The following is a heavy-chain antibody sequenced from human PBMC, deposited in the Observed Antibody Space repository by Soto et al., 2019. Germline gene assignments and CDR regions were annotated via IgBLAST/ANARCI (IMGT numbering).Heavy chain of an antibody. V-gene: IGHV3-23*01. CDR2: ITDNGGST. CDR3: AKDICGPSSCYNDY. J-gene: IGHJ4*02. D-gene: IGHD2-15*01. Sequence: EVQLLESGGGLVQPGGSLRLSCAASGFMFSSYFMNWVRQAPGKGLECVSSITDNGGSTYYADSVKGRFTISRDNSKNTLSLQMNSLRADNTAVYYCAKDICGPSSCYNDYLGQGSLVTVSP. CDR1: GFMFSSYF.